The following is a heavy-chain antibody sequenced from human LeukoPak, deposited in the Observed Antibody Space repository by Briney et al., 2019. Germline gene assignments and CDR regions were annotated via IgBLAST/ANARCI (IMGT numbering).Heavy chain of an antibody. V-gene: IGHV3-23*01. Sequence: GRSLRLSCAASGFTFSSYAMSWVRQAPGKGLEWVSAISGSGGSTYYADSVKGRFTISRDNSKNTLYLQMNSLRAEDTAVYYCARDISSGSYPCDYWGQGTLVTVSS. J-gene: IGHJ4*02. CDR1: GFTFSSYA. CDR3: ARDISSGSYPCDY. CDR2: ISGSGGST. D-gene: IGHD1-26*01.